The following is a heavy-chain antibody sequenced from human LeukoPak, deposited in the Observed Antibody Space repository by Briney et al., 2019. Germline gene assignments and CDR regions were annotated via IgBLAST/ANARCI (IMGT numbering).Heavy chain of an antibody. V-gene: IGHV3-23*01. CDR2: ISDSGGTT. J-gene: IGHJ5*02. CDR1: GFTFSSYA. Sequence: PGGSLRLSCAASGFTFSSYAMSWVRQAPGKGLEWVSAISDSGGTTHYADSVKGRFTISRDNAKNTLYLQMNSLRAEDTAVYYCARVPNWFDPWGQGTLVTVSS. CDR3: ARVPNWFDP.